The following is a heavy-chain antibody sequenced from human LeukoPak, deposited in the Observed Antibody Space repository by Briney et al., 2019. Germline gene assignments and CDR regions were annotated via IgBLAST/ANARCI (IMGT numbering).Heavy chain of an antibody. Sequence: SETLSLTCSVSGFSFDSYSCHWVRQPPGKGLEDLAAIDSASTTYFTPSLKSRLSISVDRSKSQCSLKLSSVTAADTAVYYCARSSGWWALDYWGQGTLVAVSS. D-gene: IGHD6-13*01. CDR2: IDSASTT. CDR1: GFSFDSYS. J-gene: IGHJ4*02. CDR3: ARSSGWWALDY. V-gene: IGHV4-39*07.